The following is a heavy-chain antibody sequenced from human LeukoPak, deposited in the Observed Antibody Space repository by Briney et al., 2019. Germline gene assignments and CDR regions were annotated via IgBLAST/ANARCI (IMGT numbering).Heavy chain of an antibody. Sequence: SQTLSLTCTVSGGSISSGGYYWGWIRQHPGKGLEWIGYIYYSGSTYYNPSLKSRVTISVDTSKNQFSLKLSSVTAADTAVYYCARFFGVVTYYFDYWGQGTLVTVSS. CDR3: ARFFGVVTYYFDY. D-gene: IGHD3-3*01. V-gene: IGHV4-31*03. CDR2: IYYSGST. CDR1: GGSISSGGYY. J-gene: IGHJ4*02.